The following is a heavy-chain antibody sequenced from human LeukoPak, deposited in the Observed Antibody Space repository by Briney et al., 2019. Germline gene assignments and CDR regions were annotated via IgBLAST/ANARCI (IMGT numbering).Heavy chain of an antibody. Sequence: ASVKVSCKASGYTFTGYYMHWVRQAPGQGLEWMGWINPNSGGTNYAQKFQGRVTMTRDTSIGTAYMELSRLRSGDTAVYYCARVSSSGWPFDYWGQGTLVTVSS. CDR3: ARVSSSGWPFDY. CDR2: INPNSGGT. CDR1: GYTFTGYY. D-gene: IGHD6-19*01. J-gene: IGHJ4*02. V-gene: IGHV1-2*02.